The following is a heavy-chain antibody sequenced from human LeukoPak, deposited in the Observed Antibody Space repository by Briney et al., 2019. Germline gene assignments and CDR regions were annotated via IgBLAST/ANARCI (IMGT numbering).Heavy chain of an antibody. CDR1: GFTFSSYG. D-gene: IGHD1-26*01. CDR3: AKGPYSGSYYGAYYFDY. V-gene: IGHV3-30*02. CDR2: IRYDGSNK. Sequence: GGSLRLSCAASGFTFSSYGMHWVRQAPGKGLEWVAFIRYDGSNKYYADSVKGRFTISRDNSKNTLYLQMNSLRAEDTAVYYCAKGPYSGSYYGAYYFDYWGQGTLVTVSS. J-gene: IGHJ4*02.